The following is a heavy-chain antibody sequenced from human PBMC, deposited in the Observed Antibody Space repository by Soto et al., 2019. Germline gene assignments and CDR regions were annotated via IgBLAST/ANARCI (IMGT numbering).Heavy chain of an antibody. CDR3: ARWGTTGGLDV. Sequence: QVQLVESGGGVVQPGASLRLSCVGSGFTFRSYVIHWVRQAPGKGLEWVALTSYDGSNKYYDDSVKGRFTISRDNSRNTVALHIDSLRLEDTALYYCARWGTTGGLDVWGQGKLVSVSS. D-gene: IGHD3-16*01. CDR2: TSYDGSNK. V-gene: IGHV3-30*19. J-gene: IGHJ4*02. CDR1: GFTFRSYV.